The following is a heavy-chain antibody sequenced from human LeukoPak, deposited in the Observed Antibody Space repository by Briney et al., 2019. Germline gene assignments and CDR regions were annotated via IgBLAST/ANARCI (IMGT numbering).Heavy chain of an antibody. CDR2: ISWNSGSI. Sequence: GGSLRLSCAASGFTFDDYAMHWVRHAPGKGLEWVSGISWNSGSIGYADSVKGRFTISRDNAKNSLYLQMNSLRAEDTALYYCAKDNGLRYFDWLFNYWGQGTLVTVSS. V-gene: IGHV3-9*01. CDR3: AKDNGLRYFDWLFNY. J-gene: IGHJ4*02. CDR1: GFTFDDYA. D-gene: IGHD3-9*01.